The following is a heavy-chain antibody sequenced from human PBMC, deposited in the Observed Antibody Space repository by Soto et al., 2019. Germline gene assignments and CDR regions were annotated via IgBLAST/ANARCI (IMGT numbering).Heavy chain of an antibody. J-gene: IGHJ6*03. CDR1: GGSISSYY. Sequence: QVQLQESGPGLVKPSETLSLTCAVSGGSISSYYWTWIRQPPGKGLEWIGYFYYSGLTNYNPSLTSRVTISLNTSKNQFSLRLSSVTAADTAVYFCARGNTHGYYYMDVWGRGTTVTVSS. D-gene: IGHD3-22*01. CDR3: ARGNTHGYYYMDV. V-gene: IGHV4-59*08. CDR2: FYYSGLT.